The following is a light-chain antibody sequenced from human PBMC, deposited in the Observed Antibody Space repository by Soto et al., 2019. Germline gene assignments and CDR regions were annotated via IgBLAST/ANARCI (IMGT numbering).Light chain of an antibody. Sequence: IVLTHSPVTPSFPPAERPTPSCTASQTVTSSYLAWYQQKPGQAPRLLIYGASSRATGIPDRFSGSGSGTDFTLTISRLEPEDFAVYYCQQYGTSPRTFGQGTKVDIK. CDR3: QQYGTSPRT. CDR2: GAS. J-gene: IGKJ1*01. V-gene: IGKV3-20*01. CDR1: QTVTSSY.